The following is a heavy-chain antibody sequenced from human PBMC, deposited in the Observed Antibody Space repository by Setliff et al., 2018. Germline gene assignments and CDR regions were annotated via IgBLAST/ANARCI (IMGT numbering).Heavy chain of an antibody. CDR1: GGTFSSYA. D-gene: IGHD6-19*01. J-gene: IGHJ2*01. CDR3: ARSRTIAVKGGVFGV. CDR2: IIPIFGTA. V-gene: IGHV1-69*13. Sequence: SVKVSCKASGGTFSSYAISWVRQAPGQGLEWMGGIIPIFGTANYAQKFQGRVTITADESTSTAYMELSTVTAADTAVYYCARSRTIAVKGGVFGVWGRGTLVTVSS.